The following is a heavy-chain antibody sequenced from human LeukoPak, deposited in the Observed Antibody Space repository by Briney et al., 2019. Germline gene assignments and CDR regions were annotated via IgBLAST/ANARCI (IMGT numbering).Heavy chain of an antibody. J-gene: IGHJ4*02. CDR2: ISGYNGNT. Sequence: ASVKVSCKASGYSFSSYGISWVRQAPGQGLEWMGWISGYNGNTNYAQKLQGRVTMTTDTSTSTAYMELRSLRSADTAVYYCAREEVRRAVAGYFDYWGQGTLVTVSS. V-gene: IGHV1-18*01. CDR1: GYSFSSYG. D-gene: IGHD6-19*01. CDR3: AREEVRRAVAGYFDY.